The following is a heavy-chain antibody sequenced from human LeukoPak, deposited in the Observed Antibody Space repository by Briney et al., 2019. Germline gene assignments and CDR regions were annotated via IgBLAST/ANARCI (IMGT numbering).Heavy chain of an antibody. D-gene: IGHD3-10*01. Sequence: GGSLRLSCAASRFTFSSYWMSWVRQAPGKGLEWVANTKQDGSEEYYVDSVKGRFIISRDNAKNSLYLQMNSLRAEDTAVYYCARMGRTYYYGSGTPGWFDPWGQGTLVTVSS. J-gene: IGHJ5*02. CDR3: ARMGRTYYYGSGTPGWFDP. V-gene: IGHV3-7*01. CDR2: TKQDGSEE. CDR1: RFTFSSYW.